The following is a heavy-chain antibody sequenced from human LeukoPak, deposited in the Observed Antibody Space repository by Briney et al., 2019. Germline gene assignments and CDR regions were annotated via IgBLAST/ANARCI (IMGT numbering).Heavy chain of an antibody. V-gene: IGHV3-7*03. Sequence: GGPLRLSCAASGFTFRKYWMAWVRQAPGRGLKWVATIAANGNDKDYEDALQGRFTISRDNTRNSLSLRIDSLRAEDTAQYYCAREVFFQFDNWGQGALVTVSS. CDR1: GFTFRKYW. CDR2: IAANGNDK. CDR3: AREVFFQFDN. J-gene: IGHJ4*02.